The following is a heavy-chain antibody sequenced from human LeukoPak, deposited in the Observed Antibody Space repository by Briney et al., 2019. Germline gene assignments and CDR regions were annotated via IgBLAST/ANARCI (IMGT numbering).Heavy chain of an antibody. CDR3: AKDRRVITMIVVVRPDY. CDR2: ISGSGGST. Sequence: GGSLRLSCAASGFTFSSYAMSWVGQAPGKGLESVSAISGSGGSTYYADSVKGRFTISRDNSKNTLYLQMNSLRAEDTAVYYCAKDRRVITMIVVVRPDYWGQGTLVTVSS. V-gene: IGHV3-23*01. D-gene: IGHD3-22*01. J-gene: IGHJ4*02. CDR1: GFTFSSYA.